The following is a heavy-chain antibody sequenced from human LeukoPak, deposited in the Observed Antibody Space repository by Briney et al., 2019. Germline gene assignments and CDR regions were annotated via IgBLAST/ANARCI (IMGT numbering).Heavy chain of an antibody. J-gene: IGHJ5*02. CDR2: IYYSGST. CDR3: ASQPLGCSSTSCYKWNNWFDP. D-gene: IGHD2-2*02. CDR1: GGSISSSSYY. V-gene: IGHV4-39*01. Sequence: PSETLSLTCTVSGGSISSSSYYWGWIRQPPGKGLEWIGSIYYSGSTYYNPSLKSRVTISVDTSKNQFSLKLSSVTAADTAVYYCASQPLGCSSTSCYKWNNWFDPWGQGTLVTVSS.